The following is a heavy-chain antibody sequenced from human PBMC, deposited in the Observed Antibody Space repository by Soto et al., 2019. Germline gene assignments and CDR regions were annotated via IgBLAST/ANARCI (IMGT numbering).Heavy chain of an antibody. V-gene: IGHV1-69*06. CDR1: GGTFSSYA. D-gene: IGHD2-15*01. J-gene: IGHJ6*02. Sequence: QVQLVQSGAEVKKPGSSVKVSCKASGGTFSSYAISWVRQAPGQGLEWMGGIIPIFGTANYAQKFQGRVTITADKSTSTAYMELSSLRSEDTAVYYCARDQATPPLYYYYGMDFCGQGTTVTVSS. CDR2: IIPIFGTA. CDR3: ARDQATPPLYYYYGMDF.